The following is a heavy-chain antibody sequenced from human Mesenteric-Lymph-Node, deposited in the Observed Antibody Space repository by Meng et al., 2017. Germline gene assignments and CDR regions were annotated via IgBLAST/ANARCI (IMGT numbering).Heavy chain of an antibody. J-gene: IGHJ4*02. Sequence: QLPQLGPGLVKPSGPLSLTCAVSGGSISSSNWWSWVRQPPGKGLEWIGEIYHSGSTNYNPSLKSRVTISVDTSKNQFSLNLRSVTAADTAVYYCARVSSGWDYFDYWGQGTLVTVSS. V-gene: IGHV4-4*02. CDR1: GGSISSSNW. CDR3: ARVSSGWDYFDY. D-gene: IGHD6-19*01. CDR2: IYHSGST.